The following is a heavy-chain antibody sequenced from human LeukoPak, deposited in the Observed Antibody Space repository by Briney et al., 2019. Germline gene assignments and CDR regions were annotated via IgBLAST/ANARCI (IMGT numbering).Heavy chain of an antibody. V-gene: IGHV1-24*01. CDR1: GYTFTGYY. Sequence: ASVKVSCKASGYTFTGYYMHWVRQAPGKGLEWMGGFDPEDGETIYAQKFQGRVTMTEDTSTDTAYMELSSLRSEDTAVYYCATPRYYDFHFDPWGQGTLVTVSS. CDR2: FDPEDGET. J-gene: IGHJ5*02. CDR3: ATPRYYDFHFDP. D-gene: IGHD3-3*01.